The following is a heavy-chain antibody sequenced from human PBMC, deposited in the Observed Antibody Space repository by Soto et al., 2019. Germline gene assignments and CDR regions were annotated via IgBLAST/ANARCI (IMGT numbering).Heavy chain of an antibody. D-gene: IGHD3-10*01. J-gene: IGHJ6*03. V-gene: IGHV3-23*01. CDR3: TKTPRSYYYYMDV. CDR1: GFTFSTYA. CDR2: ISGSGSDR. Sequence: EVQVLESGGGLVQPGGSLRLSCVASGFTFSTYAMNWVRQAAGKGLEWVSGISGSGSDRYYADSVRGRFTISRDNSNNTLNLQMDSLRAEDPAIYYCTKTPRSYYYYMDVWGKGTTVTVSS.